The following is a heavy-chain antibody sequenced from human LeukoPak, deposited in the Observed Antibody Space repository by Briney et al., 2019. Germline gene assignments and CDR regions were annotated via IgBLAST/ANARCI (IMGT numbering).Heavy chain of an antibody. CDR3: ARENRDGYKYGAFDI. V-gene: IGHV4-39*02. J-gene: IGHJ3*02. Sequence: SETLSLTCTVSGGSISSSSYYWGWIRQPPGKGLEWIGSIYYSGSTYYNPSLKSRVTISVDTSKNQFSLKLSSVTAADTAVYYCARENRDGYKYGAFDIWGQGTMVTVSS. CDR1: GGSISSSSYY. D-gene: IGHD5-24*01. CDR2: IYYSGST.